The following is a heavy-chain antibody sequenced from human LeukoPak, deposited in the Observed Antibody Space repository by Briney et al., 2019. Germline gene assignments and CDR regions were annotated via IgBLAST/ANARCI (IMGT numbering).Heavy chain of an antibody. Sequence: GGSLRLSCAASGFTFSSYSMNWVRQAPGKGLEWVSSISGSSSYIYYADSVKGRFTISRDNAKNSLYLQMNSLRAEDTAVYYCARDDCSSTSCYTGSYYYYGMDVWGQGTTVTVSS. CDR3: ARDDCSSTSCYTGSYYYYGMDV. D-gene: IGHD2-2*02. V-gene: IGHV3-21*01. J-gene: IGHJ6*02. CDR1: GFTFSSYS. CDR2: ISGSSSYI.